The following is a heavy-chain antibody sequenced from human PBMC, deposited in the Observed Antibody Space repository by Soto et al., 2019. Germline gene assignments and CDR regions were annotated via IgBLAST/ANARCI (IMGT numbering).Heavy chain of an antibody. V-gene: IGHV1-18*01. CDR3: GRGGLAVSGTYDY. CDR2: ISGSNGDT. CDR1: GYTFINYG. J-gene: IGHJ4*02. D-gene: IGHD6-19*01. Sequence: VQSGAEVKESGASLKVSCKASGYTFINYGVAWVRRAPGQGLELMGWISGSNGDTKYAQNRQNRVSLTTDTSTNTAYMELRRLSSDDTAIYFCGRGGLAVSGTYDYWGQGTLVTVSS.